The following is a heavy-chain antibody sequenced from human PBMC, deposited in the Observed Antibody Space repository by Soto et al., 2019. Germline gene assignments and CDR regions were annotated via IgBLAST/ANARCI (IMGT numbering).Heavy chain of an antibody. V-gene: IGHV3-23*01. D-gene: IGHD3-16*01. CDR3: AKDRRAGGNSAFYFDF. Sequence: PGGSLRLSCAASGFKFSNYAMSWVRQAPGKGLEWVSLISATGGRTYYADSVKGRFTISRDNSHNTLYLQVHSLTAEDTAVYYCAKDRRAGGNSAFYFDFWGQGAQVTVSS. CDR2: ISATGGRT. CDR1: GFKFSNYA. J-gene: IGHJ4*02.